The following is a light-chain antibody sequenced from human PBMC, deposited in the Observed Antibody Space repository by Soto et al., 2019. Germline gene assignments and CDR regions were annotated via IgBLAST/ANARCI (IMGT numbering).Light chain of an antibody. CDR1: QAISSS. Sequence: DIQLTQSPSFLSASVGDRVTITCRASQAISSSLAWYQQKPGKAPKVLIYPASTLQSGVPSRFRGSGSGTESTLTISSLLPEDLATYHCQQLNSFPLTFGQGTRLEIK. V-gene: IGKV1-9*01. CDR3: QQLNSFPLT. CDR2: PAS. J-gene: IGKJ5*01.